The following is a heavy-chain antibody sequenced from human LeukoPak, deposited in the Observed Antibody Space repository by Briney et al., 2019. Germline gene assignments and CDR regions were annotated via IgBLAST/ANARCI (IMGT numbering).Heavy chain of an antibody. Sequence: ASVKVSCKASGYTFTSYGISWVRQAPGQGPEWMGWISAYNGNTNYAQKLQGRVTMTTDTSTSTAYMELRSLRSDDTAVYYCARGVVPAAMDLGVNDYWGQGTLVTVSS. CDR1: GYTFTSYG. CDR3: ARGVVPAAMDLGVNDY. D-gene: IGHD2-2*01. V-gene: IGHV1-18*01. J-gene: IGHJ4*02. CDR2: ISAYNGNT.